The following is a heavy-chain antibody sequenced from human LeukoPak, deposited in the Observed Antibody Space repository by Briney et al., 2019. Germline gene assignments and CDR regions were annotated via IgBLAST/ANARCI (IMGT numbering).Heavy chain of an antibody. J-gene: IGHJ4*02. CDR3: ARGERTARPAIDY. Sequence: SETLSLTCAVYGGSFSGYFWSWIRKPPGKGLDWVGEINHSGSTNYNPSLKSRVTISVDTTKNQYSLKLSSVTAADTAVYYCARGERTARPAIDYWGQGTLVTVSS. CDR2: INHSGST. V-gene: IGHV4-34*01. D-gene: IGHD6-6*01. CDR1: GGSFSGYF.